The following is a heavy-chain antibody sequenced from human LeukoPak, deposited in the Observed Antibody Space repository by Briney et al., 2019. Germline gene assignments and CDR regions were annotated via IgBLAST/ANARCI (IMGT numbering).Heavy chain of an antibody. CDR3: ARDGYGSGIFDP. CDR2: VNPNTGGT. V-gene: IGHV1-2*02. Sequence: ASVKVSCKASGYTFSDYAIHWVRQAPGQGLEWMGWVNPNTGGTSYAQKFQGRVTMTTDTSTRTVYMELRSLRSDDTAVYYCARDGYGSGIFDPWGQGILVTVSS. CDR1: GYTFSDYA. J-gene: IGHJ5*02. D-gene: IGHD3-10*01.